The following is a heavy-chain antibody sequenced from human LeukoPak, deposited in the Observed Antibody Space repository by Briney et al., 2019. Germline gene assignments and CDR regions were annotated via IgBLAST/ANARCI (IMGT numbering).Heavy chain of an antibody. CDR2: IRSSSSTI. V-gene: IGHV3-48*01. J-gene: IGHJ3*02. CDR1: GFTFSSSA. CDR3: ARAKRNGFDI. Sequence: GGSLRLSCAASGFTFSSSAMSWVRQAPGKGLEWVSYIRSSSSTIYYADSVKGRFTISRDNAKNSLYLQMNSLRAEDTAVYYCARAKRNGFDIWGQGTMVTVSS.